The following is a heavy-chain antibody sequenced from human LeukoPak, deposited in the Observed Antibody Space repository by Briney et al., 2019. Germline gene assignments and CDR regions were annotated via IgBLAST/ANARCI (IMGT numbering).Heavy chain of an antibody. J-gene: IGHJ4*02. Sequence: SGPTLVKPTQTLTLTCTFSVFSLSTSGVGVGWIRQPPGKALEWLALIYWNDDKRYSPSLKSRLTITKDTSKNRVVLTMTNMDPVDTATYYCAHSDDFWSGQYFDYWGQGTLVTVSS. V-gene: IGHV2-5*01. CDR1: VFSLSTSGVG. CDR3: AHSDDFWSGQYFDY. CDR2: IYWNDDK. D-gene: IGHD3-3*01.